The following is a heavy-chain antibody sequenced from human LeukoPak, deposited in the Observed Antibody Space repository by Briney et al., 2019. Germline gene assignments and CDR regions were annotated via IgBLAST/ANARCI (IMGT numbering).Heavy chain of an antibody. CDR3: ARDFGSRG. CDR2: ISSSSSTI. J-gene: IGHJ4*02. D-gene: IGHD2-2*01. CDR1: GFTFSNYG. Sequence: PGGSLRLSCTASGFTFSNYGMHWVRQAPGKGLEWVSYISSSSSTIYYADSVKGRFTISRDNAKNSLYLQMNSLRAEDTAVYYCARDFGSRGWGQGTLVTVSS. V-gene: IGHV3-48*01.